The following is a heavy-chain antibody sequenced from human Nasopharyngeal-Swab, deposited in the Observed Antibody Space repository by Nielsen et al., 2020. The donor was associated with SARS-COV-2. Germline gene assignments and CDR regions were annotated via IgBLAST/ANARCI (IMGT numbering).Heavy chain of an antibody. CDR3: ARDPTVAGTWYFDY. V-gene: IGHV4-30-2*01. Sequence: SETLSLTCAVPGGSISSGGYSWSWIRQPPGKGLEWIGYIYHSGSTYYNPSLKSRVTISVDRSKNQFSLKLSSVTAADTAVYYCARDPTVAGTWYFDYWGQGTLVTVSS. CDR2: IYHSGST. D-gene: IGHD6-19*01. CDR1: GGSISSGGYS. J-gene: IGHJ4*02.